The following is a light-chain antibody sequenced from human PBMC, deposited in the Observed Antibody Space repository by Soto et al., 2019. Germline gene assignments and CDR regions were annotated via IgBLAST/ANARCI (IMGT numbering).Light chain of an antibody. Sequence: IQLTQSPSSLSASVGDRVTITCRASQGINSYLAWYQQKPGKVPQLLTYEASILQSGVPSRFSGSGSGTDFTLTISSXQAEDFATYYCQQTRSYPSTFGGGTKVDTK. V-gene: IGKV1-9*01. CDR2: EAS. CDR1: QGINSY. J-gene: IGKJ4*01. CDR3: QQTRSYPST.